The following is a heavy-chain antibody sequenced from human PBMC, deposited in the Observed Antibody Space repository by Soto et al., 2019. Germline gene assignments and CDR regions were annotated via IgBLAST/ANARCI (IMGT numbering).Heavy chain of an antibody. V-gene: IGHV3-21*01. J-gene: IGHJ6*02. D-gene: IGHD2-15*01. Sequence: EVQLVESGGGLVKPGGSLRLSCAASGFNFNSYTINWVRQAPGKRLEWLSSISSSGYIFSTDSVRGRFTISRDNAENSVYLQRNSLSAEYTAYYFSARDCSGGSCYPGMDVWGQGTTVTVSS. CDR3: ARDCSGGSCYPGMDV. CDR2: ISSSGYI. CDR1: GFNFNSYT.